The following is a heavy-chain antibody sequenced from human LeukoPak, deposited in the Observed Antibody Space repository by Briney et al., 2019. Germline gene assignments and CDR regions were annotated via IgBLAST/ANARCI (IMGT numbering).Heavy chain of an antibody. Sequence: ASVKVSCKASGGTFSSYAISWVRQAPGQGLEWMGWMNPNSGNTGYAQKFQGRVTMTRNTSISTAYMELSSLRSEDTAVYYCASWKYYYDSRDDAFDIWGQGTMVTVSS. D-gene: IGHD3-22*01. V-gene: IGHV1-8*02. CDR3: ASWKYYYDSRDDAFDI. CDR1: GGTFSSYA. J-gene: IGHJ3*02. CDR2: MNPNSGNT.